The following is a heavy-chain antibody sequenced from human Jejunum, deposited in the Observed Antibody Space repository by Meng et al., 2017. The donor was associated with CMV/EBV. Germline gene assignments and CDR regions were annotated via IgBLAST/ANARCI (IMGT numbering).Heavy chain of an antibody. D-gene: IGHD6-13*01. Sequence: LSGAASGFTFSSSWVSWVRQAPGRGLEWVANIKWDGSAKYYVGSVRGRFTISRDNAQNSLYLQMNSLTAEDTAVYYCATSHDAAGNSWGQGTLVTVSS. CDR3: ATSHDAAGNS. J-gene: IGHJ4*02. CDR1: GFTFSSSW. CDR2: IKWDGSAK. V-gene: IGHV3-7*01.